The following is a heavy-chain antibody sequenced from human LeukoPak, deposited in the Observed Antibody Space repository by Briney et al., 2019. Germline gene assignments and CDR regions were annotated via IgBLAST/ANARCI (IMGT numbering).Heavy chain of an antibody. J-gene: IGHJ4*02. CDR3: ARGPFNDY. Sequence: PSETLSLTCTVSGGSFSGYYWSWIRQPPGKGLEWIGEINHSGSTNYNPSLKSRVTISVDTSKNQFSLKQSSVTAADTAVYYCARGPFNDYWGQGTLVTVSS. CDR2: INHSGST. V-gene: IGHV4-34*01. CDR1: GGSFSGYY.